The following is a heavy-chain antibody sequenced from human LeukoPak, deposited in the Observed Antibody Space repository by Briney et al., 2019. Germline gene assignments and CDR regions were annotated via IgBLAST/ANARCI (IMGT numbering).Heavy chain of an antibody. CDR2: ISGSGDST. D-gene: IGHD4-17*01. CDR1: GFTFSSYA. Sequence: GGSLRLSCAASGFTFSSYAMSWVRQASGKGLEWVSAISGSGDSTYYADSVKGRFTMSRDNSKNTLYLQMNSLRAEDTAVYYCARENDYGDYRFDYWGQGTLVTVSS. V-gene: IGHV3-23*01. CDR3: ARENDYGDYRFDY. J-gene: IGHJ4*02.